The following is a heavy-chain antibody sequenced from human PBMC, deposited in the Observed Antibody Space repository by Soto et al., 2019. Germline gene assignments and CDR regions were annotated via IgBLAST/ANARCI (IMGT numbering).Heavy chain of an antibody. J-gene: IGHJ4*02. D-gene: IGHD5-12*01. CDR1: GYTFTSNA. CDR2: ISAYNGNT. V-gene: IGHV1-18*01. Sequence: ASVKPSSKASGYTFTSNAISWVRHAPGQGLEWMGWISAYNGNTNYAQKLQGRVTMTTDTSTSTAYMELRSLRSDDTAVYYCAREMSGYDYLFDYWGQGTLVTVSS. CDR3: AREMSGYDYLFDY.